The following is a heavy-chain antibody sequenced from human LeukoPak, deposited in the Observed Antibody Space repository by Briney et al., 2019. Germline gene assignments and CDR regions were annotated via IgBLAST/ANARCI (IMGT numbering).Heavy chain of an antibody. D-gene: IGHD1-26*01. V-gene: IGHV3-30*03. CDR2: ISYDGSNK. Sequence: GGSLRLSCAASGFTFSSYGMHWVRQAPGKGLEWVAVISYDGSNKYYADSVKGRFTISRDNSKNTLYLQMGSLRAEDMAVYYCARDQPREPLWYFDLWGRGTLVTVSS. J-gene: IGHJ2*01. CDR1: GFTFSSYG. CDR3: ARDQPREPLWYFDL.